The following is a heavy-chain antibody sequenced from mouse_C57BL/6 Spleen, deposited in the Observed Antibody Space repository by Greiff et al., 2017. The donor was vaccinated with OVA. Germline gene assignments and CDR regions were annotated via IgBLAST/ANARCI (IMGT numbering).Heavy chain of an antibody. V-gene: IGHV1-22*01. Sequence: EVQLVESGPELVKPGASVKMSCKASGYTFTDYNMHWVKQSHGKSLEWIGYINPNNGGTSYNQKFKGKATLTVNKSSSTAYMELRSLTSEDSAVYYCARNYGSSHWYFDVWGTGTTVTVSS. J-gene: IGHJ1*03. CDR1: GYTFTDYN. CDR3: ARNYGSSHWYFDV. D-gene: IGHD1-1*01. CDR2: INPNNGGT.